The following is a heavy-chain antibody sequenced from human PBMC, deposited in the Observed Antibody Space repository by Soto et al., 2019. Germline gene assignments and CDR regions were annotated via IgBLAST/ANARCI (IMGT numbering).Heavy chain of an antibody. CDR3: ARSSDTLDTAIGFDP. Sequence: QVQLVQSGAEVKKPGASVKVSCKASGYTFTSYGISWVRQAPGQGLEWMGWISAYNGNTNYAQKLQGRVTMTTATSTSTAYMELRSLRSDDTAVYYCARSSDTLDTAIGFDPWGQGTLVTVSS. V-gene: IGHV1-18*01. CDR2: ISAYNGNT. CDR1: GYTFTSYG. D-gene: IGHD5-18*01. J-gene: IGHJ5*02.